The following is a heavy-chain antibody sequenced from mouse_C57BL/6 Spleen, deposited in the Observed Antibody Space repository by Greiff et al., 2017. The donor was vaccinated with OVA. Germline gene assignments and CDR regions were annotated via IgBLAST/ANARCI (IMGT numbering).Heavy chain of an antibody. J-gene: IGHJ4*01. D-gene: IGHD2-4*01. Sequence: VKLQESGPELVKPGASVKISCKASGYAFSSSWMNWVKQRPGKGLEWIGRIYPGDGDTNYNGKFKGKATLTADKSSSTAYMQLSSLTSEDSAVYFCAAYDYDEAMDYWGQGTSVTVSS. CDR1: GYAFSSSW. CDR3: AAYDYDEAMDY. CDR2: IYPGDGDT. V-gene: IGHV1-82*01.